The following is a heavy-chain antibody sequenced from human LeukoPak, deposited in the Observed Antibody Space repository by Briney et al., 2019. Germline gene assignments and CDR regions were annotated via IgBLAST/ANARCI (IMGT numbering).Heavy chain of an antibody. Sequence: GGSLRLSCAASGFTFSSYWMHWVRQAPAKGLVWVSRINSDGSSTSYADSVKGRFTISRDNAKNTLYLQMNSLRAEDTAVYYCARASSSWYRYWGQGTLVTVSS. CDR1: GFTFSSYW. V-gene: IGHV3-74*01. D-gene: IGHD6-13*01. J-gene: IGHJ4*02. CDR2: INSDGSST. CDR3: ARASSSWYRY.